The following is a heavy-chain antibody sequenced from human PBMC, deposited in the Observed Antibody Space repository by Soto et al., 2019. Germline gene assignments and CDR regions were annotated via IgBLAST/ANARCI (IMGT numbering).Heavy chain of an antibody. CDR2: IYYSGST. CDR3: ARGHHTTSYYFDY. D-gene: IGHD1-1*01. Sequence: SETLSLTCTVSGGSISSGGYYWSWIRQHPGKGLEWIGYIYYSGSTYYNPSLKSRVTISVDTSKNQFSLKLSSVTAADTAVYYCARGHHTTSYYFDYWGQGTLVTVSS. CDR1: GGSISSGGYY. J-gene: IGHJ4*02. V-gene: IGHV4-31*03.